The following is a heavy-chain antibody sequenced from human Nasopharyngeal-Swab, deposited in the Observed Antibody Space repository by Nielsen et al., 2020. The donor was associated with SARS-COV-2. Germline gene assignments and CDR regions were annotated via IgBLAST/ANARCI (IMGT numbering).Heavy chain of an antibody. V-gene: IGHV3-13*01. D-gene: IGHD2-2*01. CDR2: VGTAGDT. Sequence: GESLKISCAPSGFTFNDYDIYWVRQTAGAGLEWVSSVGTAGDTHYQDSEQGRFTISRENAKNSVFLQMDSLRVGDTGIYFCARVLSRTSPYGMDVWGRGTQVTVSS. J-gene: IGHJ6*01. CDR3: ARVLSRTSPYGMDV. CDR1: GFTFNDYD.